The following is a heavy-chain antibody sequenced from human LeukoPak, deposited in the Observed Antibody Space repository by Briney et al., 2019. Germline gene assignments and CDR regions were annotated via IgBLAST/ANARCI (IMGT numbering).Heavy chain of an antibody. V-gene: IGHV7-4-1*02. J-gene: IGHJ4*02. CDR1: GYTFTSYA. CDR3: ARDDTSGWYEGDALFDY. CDR2: INTNTGNP. Sequence: ASVKVSCKASGYTFTSYAMNWVRQAPGQGLEWMGWINTNTGNPTYAQGFTGRFVFSLDTSVSTSYLQISSLKAEDTAVYYCARDDTSGWYEGDALFDYWGQGTLVTVSS. D-gene: IGHD6-19*01.